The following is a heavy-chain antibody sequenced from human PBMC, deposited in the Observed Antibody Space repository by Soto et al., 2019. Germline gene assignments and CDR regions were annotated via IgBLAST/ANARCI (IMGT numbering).Heavy chain of an antibody. J-gene: IGHJ3*02. Sequence: GGSLRLSCAASGFTFSSYSMNWVRQAPGKGLEWVSSISSSSSYIYYADSVKGRFTISRDNAKNSLYLQMNSLRAEDTAVYYCARDKVVVAATAFDIWGQGTMVTVSS. V-gene: IGHV3-21*01. CDR2: ISSSSSYI. D-gene: IGHD2-15*01. CDR3: ARDKVVVAATAFDI. CDR1: GFTFSSYS.